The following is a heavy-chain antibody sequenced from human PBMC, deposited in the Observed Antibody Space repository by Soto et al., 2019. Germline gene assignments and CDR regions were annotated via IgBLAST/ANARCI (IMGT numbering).Heavy chain of an antibody. CDR3: EIIEGSGWTAGYYFDY. V-gene: IGHV4-39*01. Sequence: EKLSLTCTVSGGSISSSSYYWGWVRQPPGKGLEWIGSIYYSGSTYYNPSLKSRVTISVDTYKNQLSLKLSSVTAADKDVYYCEIIEGSGWTAGYYFDYWGQGTLVTVS. J-gene: IGHJ4*02. CDR2: IYYSGST. CDR1: GGSISSSSYY. D-gene: IGHD6-19*01.